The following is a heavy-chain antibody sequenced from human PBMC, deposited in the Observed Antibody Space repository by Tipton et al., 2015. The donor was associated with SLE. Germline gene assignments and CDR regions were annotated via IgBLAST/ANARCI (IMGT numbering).Heavy chain of an antibody. D-gene: IGHD3-22*01. Sequence: VQLVQSGGEVKKSGESLKISCQGLGYSFTSHWVGWVRQMPGKGLEWMGIIDPGDSYTTYSPSFEGNVTISVDKSISTTYLQWSSLKASDTAIYYCARQGDSSASVDGFDVWGQGTMVTVS. CDR1: GYSFTSHW. V-gene: IGHV5-51*01. CDR3: ARQGDSSASVDGFDV. J-gene: IGHJ3*01. CDR2: IDPGDSYT.